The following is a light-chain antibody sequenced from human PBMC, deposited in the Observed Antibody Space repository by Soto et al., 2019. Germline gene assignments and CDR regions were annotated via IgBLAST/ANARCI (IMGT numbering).Light chain of an antibody. V-gene: IGKV1-39*01. CDR2: AAS. CDR1: QGSSMY. J-gene: IGKJ1*01. CDR3: QQSYTTPRWT. Sequence: IPMTQAPSSLSASAGDRVTITCRASQGSSMYLASYQQKPGKAPKLLIYAASNLQRGAPSRFSGSGSGTDFTLTISSLQPEDFATYFCQQSYTTPRWTFGQGTKVDIK.